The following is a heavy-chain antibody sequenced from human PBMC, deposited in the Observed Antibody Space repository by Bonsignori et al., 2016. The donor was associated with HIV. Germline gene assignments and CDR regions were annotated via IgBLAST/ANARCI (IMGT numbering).Heavy chain of an antibody. D-gene: IGHD3-22*01. Sequence: PGKGLVWVSRINSDGSSTSYADSVKGRFTISRDNAKNTLYLQMNSLRAEDTAVYYCARVVYYYDSSGYYPYWGQGTLVTVSS. V-gene: IGHV3-74*01. CDR3: ARVVYYYDSSGYYPY. J-gene: IGHJ4*02. CDR2: INSDGSST.